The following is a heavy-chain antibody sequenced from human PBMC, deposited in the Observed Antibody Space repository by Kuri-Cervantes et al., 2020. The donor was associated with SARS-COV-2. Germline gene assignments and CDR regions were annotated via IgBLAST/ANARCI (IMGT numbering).Heavy chain of an antibody. Sequence: GESLKISCTASGLTFGDYAMSWVRQAPGKGLEWVGFIRSKAYGGTTEYAASVKGRFTISRDDSKSIAYLQMNSLKTEDTAVYYCTRADYWGQGTLVTVSS. CDR1: GLTFGDYA. CDR3: TRADY. J-gene: IGHJ4*02. V-gene: IGHV3-49*04. CDR2: IRSKAYGGTT.